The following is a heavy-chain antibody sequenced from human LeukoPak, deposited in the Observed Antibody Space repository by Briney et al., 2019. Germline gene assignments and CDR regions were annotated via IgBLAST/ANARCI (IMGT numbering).Heavy chain of an antibody. Sequence: QPGGSLRLSCAASEFIFSSSEMNWVRQAPGKGLEWVSYISSSGSTTHYADSVKGRFTISRDNAKNSLYLQMNSLRAEDTAVYYCARGYCTNGVCYRYYYYYMDVWGKGTTVTVSS. V-gene: IGHV3-48*03. J-gene: IGHJ6*03. CDR1: EFIFSSSE. CDR2: ISSSGSTT. CDR3: ARGYCTNGVCYRYYYYYMDV. D-gene: IGHD2-8*01.